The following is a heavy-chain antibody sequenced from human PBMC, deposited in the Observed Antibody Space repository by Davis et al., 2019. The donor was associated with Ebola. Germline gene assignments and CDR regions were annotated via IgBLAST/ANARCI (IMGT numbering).Heavy chain of an antibody. CDR1: GFTVSSNY. CDR3: ATRLRFLESIENYHQYVVDV. Sequence: PGGSLRLSCAAPGFTVSSNYMSWVRQAPGKGLEWVSAIYSGGSTYYADSVKGRFTISRDNSKNTIFLQMNSLRVEDTAVYYCATRLRFLESIENYHQYVVDVWGQGTTVTVSS. J-gene: IGHJ6*02. D-gene: IGHD3-3*01. CDR2: IYSGGST. V-gene: IGHV3-53*01.